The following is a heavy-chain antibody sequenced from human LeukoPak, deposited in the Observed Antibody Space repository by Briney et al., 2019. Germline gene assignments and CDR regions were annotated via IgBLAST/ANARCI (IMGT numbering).Heavy chain of an antibody. V-gene: IGHV1-18*01. CDR3: ARDPAAGTYYDFWSGYYSFDY. D-gene: IGHD3-3*01. CDR1: GYTFTSYG. J-gene: IGHJ4*02. CDR2: ISAYNGNT. Sequence: ASVKVSCKASGYTFTSYGISWVRQAPGQGLEWMGWISAYNGNTNYAQKLQGRVTMTTDTSTSTAYMELRSLRSDDTAVYYCARDPAAGTYYDFWSGYYSFDYWGQGTLVTVSS.